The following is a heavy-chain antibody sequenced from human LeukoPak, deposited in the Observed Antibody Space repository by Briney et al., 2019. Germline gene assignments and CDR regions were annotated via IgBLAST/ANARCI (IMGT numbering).Heavy chain of an antibody. CDR2: MNPNSGNT. D-gene: IGHD6-19*01. V-gene: IGHV1-8*01. CDR3: ASGGWSSY. CDR1: GYTFTSYD. Sequence: ASVKVSCKASGYTFTSYDMNWVRQAPGQGLEWMGWMNPNSGNTDYAQKFQGRVTMTRNTSISTAYMELSSLRSADTAVYYCASGGWSSYWGQGTLVTVSS. J-gene: IGHJ4*02.